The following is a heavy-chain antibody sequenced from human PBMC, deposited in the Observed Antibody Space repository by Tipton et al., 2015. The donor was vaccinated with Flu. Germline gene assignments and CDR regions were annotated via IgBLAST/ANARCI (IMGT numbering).Heavy chain of an antibody. J-gene: IGHJ4*02. CDR1: GYSIRSGYY. D-gene: IGHD3-10*02. CDR2: INHSGNT. Sequence: TLSLTCAVSGYSIRSGYYWGWIRQPPGRGLEWIGNINHSGNTYHNPSLKSRVTISVDTSKNQFSLKLSSVTAADTAVYYCARHTGDSVRGVIDDWGQGTLGTVSS. CDR3: ARHTGDSVRGVIDD. V-gene: IGHV4-38-2*01.